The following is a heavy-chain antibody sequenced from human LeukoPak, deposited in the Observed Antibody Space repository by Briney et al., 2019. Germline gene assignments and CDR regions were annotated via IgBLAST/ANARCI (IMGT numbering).Heavy chain of an antibody. Sequence: GASVKVSCKASGYTFTSYGISWVRQAPGQGLEWMGWISAHNGNTNYAQKLQGRVTMTTDTSTTTAYMELRSLRSDDTAVYYCAREVLGLPFVYWGQGTLVTVSS. CDR1: GYTFTSYG. V-gene: IGHV1-18*01. D-gene: IGHD3-16*01. J-gene: IGHJ4*02. CDR3: AREVLGLPFVY. CDR2: ISAHNGNT.